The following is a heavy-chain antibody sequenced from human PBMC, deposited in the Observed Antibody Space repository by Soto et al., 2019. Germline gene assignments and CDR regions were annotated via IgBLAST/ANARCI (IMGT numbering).Heavy chain of an antibody. V-gene: IGHV1-69*06. CDR1: GGTFSNYA. CDR2: IIPILGTT. J-gene: IGHJ4*02. Sequence: QVQLVQSGAEVKKPGSSVKVSCKASGGTFSNYAISWVRQAPGQGLEWMGGIIPILGTTNYAQKFQGGVTITADKSTTTAYMELNSLRSEDTAVYYCARGYSSSWYHYFDSWGQGTLVTVSS. CDR3: ARGYSSSWYHYFDS. D-gene: IGHD6-13*01.